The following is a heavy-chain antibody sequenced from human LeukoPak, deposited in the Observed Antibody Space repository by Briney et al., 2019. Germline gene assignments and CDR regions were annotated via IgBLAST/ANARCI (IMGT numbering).Heavy chain of an antibody. Sequence: SQTLSLTCTVSGGSISSGDYYWSWIRQPPGKGLEWFGYIYYSGRTYYNPSLKSRVTISVDTSKNQFSLKLSSVTAADTAVYYCARGGGYCSSTSCLPLDYWGQGTLVTVSS. J-gene: IGHJ4*02. CDR2: IYYSGRT. D-gene: IGHD2-2*01. V-gene: IGHV4-30-4*08. CDR1: GGSISSGDYY. CDR3: ARGGGYCSSTSCLPLDY.